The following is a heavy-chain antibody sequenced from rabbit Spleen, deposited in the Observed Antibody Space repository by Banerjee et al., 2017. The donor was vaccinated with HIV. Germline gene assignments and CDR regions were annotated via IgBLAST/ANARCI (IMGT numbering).Heavy chain of an antibody. CDR2: INTATAKA. J-gene: IGHJ4*01. CDR3: ARDLVAAIGWNFNL. D-gene: IGHD5-1*01. Sequence: QEQLEESGGGLVKPEGSLTLTCKASGFSFSDRDVMCWVRQAPGKGLEWIACINTATAKAVYASWAKGRFTISKTSSTTVTLQMTSLTAADTATYFCARDLVAAIGWNFNLWGPGTLVTVS. CDR1: GFSFSDRDV. V-gene: IGHV1S45*01.